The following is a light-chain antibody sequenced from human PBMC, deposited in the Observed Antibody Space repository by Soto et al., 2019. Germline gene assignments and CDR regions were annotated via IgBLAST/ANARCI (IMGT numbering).Light chain of an antibody. CDR2: GAS. Sequence: EIVMTQSPATLSVSPGARATLSCRASQSVSSNLAWYQHKPGQAPRLLIYGASTRATGIPARFSGSGSGTEFTLTINSLQSEDFAVYYCQHFNNWPLTFGGGTKVDI. CDR3: QHFNNWPLT. V-gene: IGKV3-15*01. CDR1: QSVSSN. J-gene: IGKJ4*01.